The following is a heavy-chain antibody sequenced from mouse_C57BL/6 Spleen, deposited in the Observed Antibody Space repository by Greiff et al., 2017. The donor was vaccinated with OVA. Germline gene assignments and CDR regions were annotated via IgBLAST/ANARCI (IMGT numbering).Heavy chain of an antibody. V-gene: IGHV1-82*01. D-gene: IGHD2-2*01. Sequence: VQLVESGPELVKPGASVKISCKASGYAFSSSWMNWVKQRPGKGLEWIGRIYPGDGDTNYNGKFKGKATLTADKSSSTAYMQLSSLTSEDSAVYFCARLRRDWYFDVWGTGTTVTVSS. CDR3: ARLRRDWYFDV. J-gene: IGHJ1*03. CDR2: IYPGDGDT. CDR1: GYAFSSSW.